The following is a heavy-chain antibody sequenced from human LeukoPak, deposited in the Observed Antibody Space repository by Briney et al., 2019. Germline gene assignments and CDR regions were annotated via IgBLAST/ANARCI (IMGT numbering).Heavy chain of an antibody. V-gene: IGHV1-2*02. CDR1: GYTFTGYY. D-gene: IGHD2-2*01. Sequence: ASVKVSCKASGYTFTGYYMHWVRQAPGQGLEWMGWINPNSGGTNYAQKFQGRVTITADESTSTAYMELSSLRSEDTAVYYCARVVPAPGYYMDVWGKGTTVTISS. CDR3: ARVVPAPGYYMDV. CDR2: INPNSGGT. J-gene: IGHJ6*03.